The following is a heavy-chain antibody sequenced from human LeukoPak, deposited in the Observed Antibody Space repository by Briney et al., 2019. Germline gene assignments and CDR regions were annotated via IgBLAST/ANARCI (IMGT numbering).Heavy chain of an antibody. Sequence: SETLSLTCAVYGGSFSGYYWSWTRQPPGKGLEWIGNIYHDGNTYYNPSLKSRVTISVDTSKNQFSLRLSSVTAADTAVYYCARMFRTVWELPYYWGPGTLVTVSS. D-gene: IGHD1-26*01. CDR3: ARMFRTVWELPYY. CDR2: IYHDGNT. V-gene: IGHV4-34*01. CDR1: GGSFSGYY. J-gene: IGHJ4*02.